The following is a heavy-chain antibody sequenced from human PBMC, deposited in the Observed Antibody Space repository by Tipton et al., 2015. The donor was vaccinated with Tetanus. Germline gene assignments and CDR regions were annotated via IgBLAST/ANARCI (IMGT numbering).Heavy chain of an antibody. CDR3: AKDVFDYSGMDV. V-gene: IGHV3-23*01. CDR2: ISHDGISS. CDR1: GFTFSSCA. D-gene: IGHD3-9*01. J-gene: IGHJ6*02. Sequence: SLRLSCAASGFTFSSCAMNWVRQAPGKGLEWVSGISHDGISSHYAASVRGRFTISRDNSKNMLYLQMNNLGAEDTAVYYCAKDVFDYSGMDVWGQGTTVTVSS.